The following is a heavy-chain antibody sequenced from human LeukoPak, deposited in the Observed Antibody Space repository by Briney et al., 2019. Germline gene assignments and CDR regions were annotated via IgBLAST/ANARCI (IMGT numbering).Heavy chain of an antibody. J-gene: IGHJ4*02. CDR1: VFTFSNTW. CDR2: INQDGSTK. D-gene: IGHD3-9*01. Sequence: GGSLRLSCAASVFTFSNTWMAWVRQAPGKGLEWVANINQDGSTKQYADSVRGRFTISRDNAKNSLHLQMNSLRAEDTALYHCARDMTGSLDYWGQGTLVTVSS. V-gene: IGHV3-7*01. CDR3: ARDMTGSLDY.